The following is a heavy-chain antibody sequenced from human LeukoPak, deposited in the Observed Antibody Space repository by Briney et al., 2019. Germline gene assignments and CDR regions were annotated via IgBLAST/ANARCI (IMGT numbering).Heavy chain of an antibody. D-gene: IGHD6-13*01. CDR3: ARGARSSSSWYGVRDAFDI. Sequence: ASVKVSCKASGYTFTGYYMHWVRQAPGQGLEWMGWINPNSGGTNYAQKFQGWVTMTRDTSISTAYMELSRLRSDDTAVYYCARGARSSSSWYGVRDAFDIWGQGTMVTVSS. V-gene: IGHV1-2*04. CDR1: GYTFTGYY. J-gene: IGHJ3*02. CDR2: INPNSGGT.